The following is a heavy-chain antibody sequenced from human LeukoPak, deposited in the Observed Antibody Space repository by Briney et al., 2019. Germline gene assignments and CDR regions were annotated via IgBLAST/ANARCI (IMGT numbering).Heavy chain of an antibody. V-gene: IGHV3-30*03. CDR2: ISYDGSNK. CDR1: GFTFSSYS. D-gene: IGHD3-10*01. J-gene: IGHJ4*02. Sequence: GGSLRLSCAASGFTFSSYSMNWVRQAPGKGLEWVAVISYDGSNKYYADSVKGRFTISRDNAKNTLYLQMNSLRAEDTAVYYCARDLDYGSGSYYIIWGQGTLVTVSS. CDR3: ARDLDYGSGSYYII.